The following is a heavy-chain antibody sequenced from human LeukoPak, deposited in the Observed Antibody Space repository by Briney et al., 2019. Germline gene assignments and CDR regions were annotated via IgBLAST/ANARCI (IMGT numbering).Heavy chain of an antibody. Sequence: ASVKVSCKASGYTFTNYAINWVRQAPGQGLEWMGIINPSGGSTSYAQKFQGRVTMTRNTSISTAYMELSSLRSEDTAVYYCARGRGAFDIWGQGTMVTVSS. CDR2: INPSGGST. CDR3: ARGRGAFDI. D-gene: IGHD3-10*01. CDR1: GYTFTNYA. J-gene: IGHJ3*02. V-gene: IGHV1-46*01.